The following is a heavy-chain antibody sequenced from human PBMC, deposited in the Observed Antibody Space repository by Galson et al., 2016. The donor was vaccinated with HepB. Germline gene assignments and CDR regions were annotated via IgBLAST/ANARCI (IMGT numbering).Heavy chain of an antibody. J-gene: IGHJ5*02. Sequence: SLRLSCAVSGISVSSYAMNWVRQAPGKGLEWVSRISGGGVNTYYGDSVEGRFTISRDNSKNTLYLQMNSLRVEDTALYYCAKGSYSSGSAVNWFDPWGQGTPVTVSS. D-gene: IGHD6-19*01. CDR3: AKGSYSSGSAVNWFDP. V-gene: IGHV3-23*01. CDR1: GISVSSYA. CDR2: ISGGGVNT.